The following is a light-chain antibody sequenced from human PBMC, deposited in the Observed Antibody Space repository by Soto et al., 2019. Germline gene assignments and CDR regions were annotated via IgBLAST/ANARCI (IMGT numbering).Light chain of an antibody. Sequence: EIVLTQAPANLSLSPGERSTLSCRASQSVSNYLAWYQQKPGQAPRLLIYDASNRATGIPARFSGSGTGTDFTLTISSLEPEDFAVYYCQQRSDWQTFGQGTRLEIK. J-gene: IGKJ5*01. CDR3: QQRSDWQT. CDR1: QSVSNY. V-gene: IGKV3-11*01. CDR2: DAS.